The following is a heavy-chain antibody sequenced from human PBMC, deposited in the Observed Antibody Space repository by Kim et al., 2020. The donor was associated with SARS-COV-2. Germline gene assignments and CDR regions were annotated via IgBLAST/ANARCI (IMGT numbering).Heavy chain of an antibody. Sequence: SETLSLTCTVSGGSISSSSYYWGWLRQPPGLGLEWIGSIYYSGSTYYNPSLKSRVTISVDTSKNQFSLKLSSVTAAGTAVYYCARTKATMIVTRRFDPWGQGTLVTVSS. V-gene: IGHV4-39*01. CDR2: IYYSGST. CDR3: ARTKATMIVTRRFDP. CDR1: GGSISSSSYY. J-gene: IGHJ5*02. D-gene: IGHD3-22*01.